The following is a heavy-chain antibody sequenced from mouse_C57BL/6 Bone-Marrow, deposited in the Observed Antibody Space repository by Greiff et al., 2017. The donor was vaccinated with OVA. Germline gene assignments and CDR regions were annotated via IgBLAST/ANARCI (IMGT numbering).Heavy chain of an antibody. D-gene: IGHD1-1*01. J-gene: IGHJ3*01. CDR3: ARQHYYGSYAFAY. V-gene: IGHV5-15*01. CDR2: ISNLAYSI. Sequence: EVKLVESGGGLVQPGGSLKLSCAASGFTFSDYGMAWVRQAPRKGPEWVAFISNLAYSIYYADTVTGRFTIARENAKNTLYLEMSSLRSEDTAMYYCARQHYYGSYAFAYWGQGTLVTVSA. CDR1: GFTFSDYG.